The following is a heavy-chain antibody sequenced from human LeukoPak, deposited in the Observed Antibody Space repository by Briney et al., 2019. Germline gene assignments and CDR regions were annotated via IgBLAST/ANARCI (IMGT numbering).Heavy chain of an antibody. CDR2: ISSSSSYI. CDR1: GFTFSSYS. Sequence: TGGSLRLSCAASGFTFSSYSMNWVRQAPGKGLECVSSISSSSSYIYYADSVKGRFTISRDNAKNSLYLQMNSLRAEDTAVYYCARNIVGAPPGFDYWGQGTLVTVSS. D-gene: IGHD1-26*01. CDR3: ARNIVGAPPGFDY. V-gene: IGHV3-21*01. J-gene: IGHJ4*02.